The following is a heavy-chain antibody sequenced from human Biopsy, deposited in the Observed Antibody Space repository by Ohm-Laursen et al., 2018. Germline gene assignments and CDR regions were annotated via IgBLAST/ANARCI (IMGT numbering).Heavy chain of an antibody. CDR2: INDSGRT. J-gene: IGHJ5*02. CDR3: ARGNNYYGTGRNRHWFDP. D-gene: IGHD3-10*01. V-gene: IGHV4-34*01. CDR1: GGSFSGYY. Sequence: SETLSLTCGVYGGSFSGYYCSWIRQPPGKGLEWIGEINDSGRTNYNPSLWSRVTFSVDTSKNQFSLKLSSVTAADTAVYYCARGNNYYGTGRNRHWFDPWGQGTQVTVSS.